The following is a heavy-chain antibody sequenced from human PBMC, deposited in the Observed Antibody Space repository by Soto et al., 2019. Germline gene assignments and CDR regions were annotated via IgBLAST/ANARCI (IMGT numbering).Heavy chain of an antibody. CDR1: GYTFTGYY. V-gene: IGHV1-2*02. CDR2: INPNTGGT. Sequence: ASVKVSCKASGYTFTGYYLHWVRQAPGQGLEWMGWINPNTGGTSYAQNFQGRVTMTRDTSISTAYMELSRLRSDDTAVYYCAKAGLYNWFDPWGKGTLVTVSS. J-gene: IGHJ5*02. CDR3: AKAGLYNWFDP.